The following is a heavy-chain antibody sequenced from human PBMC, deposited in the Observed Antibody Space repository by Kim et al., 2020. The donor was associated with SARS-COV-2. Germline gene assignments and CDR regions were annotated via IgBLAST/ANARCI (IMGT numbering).Heavy chain of an antibody. Sequence: GGSLRLSCAASGFTFSSYAMHWVRQAPGKGLEWVAVISYDGSNKYYADSVKGRFTISRDNSKNTLYLQMNSLRAEDTAVYYCARESSRRGDSSGYYYYYYGMDVWGQGTTVTVSS. J-gene: IGHJ6*02. V-gene: IGHV3-30-3*01. CDR3: ARESSRRGDSSGYYYYYYGMDV. CDR1: GFTFSSYA. D-gene: IGHD3-22*01. CDR2: ISYDGSNK.